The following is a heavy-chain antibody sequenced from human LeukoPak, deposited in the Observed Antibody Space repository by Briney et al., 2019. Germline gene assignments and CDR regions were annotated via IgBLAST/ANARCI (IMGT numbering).Heavy chain of an antibody. CDR1: GGSISSDY. CDR3: ARLIPYYFDY. CDR2: IYYSGST. J-gene: IGHJ4*02. Sequence: SETLSLTCTVSGGSISSDYWSWIRQPPGKGLEWIGYIYYSGSTNYNPSLKSRVTISVDTSKNQFSLRLRSVTAADTAVYYCARLIPYYFDYWGQGILVTASS. V-gene: IGHV4-59*01.